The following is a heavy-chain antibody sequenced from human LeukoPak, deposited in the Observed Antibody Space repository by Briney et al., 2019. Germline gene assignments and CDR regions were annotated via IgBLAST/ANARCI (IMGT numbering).Heavy chain of an antibody. V-gene: IGHV3-30*04. CDR1: GFSFNTYP. J-gene: IGHJ4*02. CDR2: ISNDGNNK. D-gene: IGHD3-10*01. Sequence: QPGRSLRLSCAASGFSFNTYPMHWVCQAPGKGLEWVAVISNDGNNKYYADSVKGRFTISRDNSNNTLSLQMNGLRVEDTAVYYCARPDDSESFYRANHYWGRGTLVTVS. CDR3: ARPDDSESFYRANHY.